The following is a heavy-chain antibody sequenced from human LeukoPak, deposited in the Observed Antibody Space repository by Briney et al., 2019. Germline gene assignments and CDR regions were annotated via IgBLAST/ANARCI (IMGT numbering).Heavy chain of an antibody. V-gene: IGHV3-23*01. Sequence: PGGSLRLSCAASGFTFSGYAMNWVRPAPGKGLEWVSAISGRGSTYYAESVKGRLTISRHNSKNKLYLQMNGIRAEDTALYYCAKDFHASSGYYLDYWGQGTLVTVSS. CDR1: GFTFSGYA. CDR2: ISGRGST. D-gene: IGHD3-22*01. CDR3: AKDFHASSGYYLDY. J-gene: IGHJ4*02.